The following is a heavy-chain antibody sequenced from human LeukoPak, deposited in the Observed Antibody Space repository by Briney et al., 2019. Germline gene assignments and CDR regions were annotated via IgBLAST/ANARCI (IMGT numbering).Heavy chain of an antibody. CDR2: IYPGDSDT. J-gene: IGHJ1*01. V-gene: IGHV5-51*01. Sequence: GESLTISCQGSGYTFTTYWIGWVRQMPGRGLEWMGIIYPGDSDTRYSPSFQGQVTISADKSINTAYLRWSSLKASDTAMYYCARSPCGGDCYSGHFQRWGQGTLVTVSS. D-gene: IGHD2-21*02. CDR3: ARSPCGGDCYSGHFQR. CDR1: GYTFTTYW.